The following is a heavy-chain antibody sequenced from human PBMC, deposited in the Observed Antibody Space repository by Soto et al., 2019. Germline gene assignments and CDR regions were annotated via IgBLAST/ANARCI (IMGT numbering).Heavy chain of an antibody. V-gene: IGHV4-34*01. CDR3: VRALWPGVYWDYFDY. J-gene: IGHJ4*02. D-gene: IGHD5-18*01. Sequence: SETLSLTCAVYGGSFSGYYWSWIRQPPGKGLEWIGEINHSGSTNYNPSLKSRVTISVDTSKNQFSLKLSSVTAADTAVYYCVRALWPGVYWDYFDYWGQGTLVTVSS. CDR2: INHSGST. CDR1: GGSFSGYY.